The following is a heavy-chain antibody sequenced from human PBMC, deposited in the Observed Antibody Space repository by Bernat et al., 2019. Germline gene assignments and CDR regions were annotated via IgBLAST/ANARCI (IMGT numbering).Heavy chain of an antibody. J-gene: IGHJ4*02. Sequence: QVQLVESGGGVVQPGRSRRLSCAASGFTFSSYAMHWFRQAPGKGLEWVAVISYDGSNKSYADSVKGRFTISRDNSKNTLYLQMNSLRAEDTAVYYCAREEQQLVLLGFDYWGQGTLVTVSS. CDR3: AREEQQLVLLGFDY. CDR1: GFTFSSYA. V-gene: IGHV3-30-3*01. CDR2: ISYDGSNK. D-gene: IGHD6-13*01.